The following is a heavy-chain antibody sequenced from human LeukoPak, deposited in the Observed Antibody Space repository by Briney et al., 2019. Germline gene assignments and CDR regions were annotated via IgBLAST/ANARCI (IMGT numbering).Heavy chain of an antibody. V-gene: IGHV3-23*01. CDR3: AKGNWRYFDY. CDR1: GFTFSTYV. D-gene: IGHD1-1*01. J-gene: IGHJ4*02. CDR2: ISGSGGST. Sequence: GGSLRLACAASGFTFSTYVMSWVRQAPGKGLEWVSAISGSGGSTYYADSVKGRFTISRDNSKNTLYLQMNSLGADDTAVYYCAKGNWRYFDYWGQGTLVTVSS.